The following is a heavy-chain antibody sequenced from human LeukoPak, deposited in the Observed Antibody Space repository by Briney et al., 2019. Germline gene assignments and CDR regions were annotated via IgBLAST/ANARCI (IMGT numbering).Heavy chain of an antibody. CDR2: IYPGDSDT. V-gene: IGHV5-51*01. D-gene: IGHD1-26*01. Sequence: GESLKISCKGSGYSFTSYWIGWVRQMPGKGLEWMGIIYPGDSDTRYSPSFQGQVTISADKSISTAYLQWSSLKASDTAMYYCARGARVVGATSYYYYYYMDVWGKGTTVTVYS. CDR1: GYSFTSYW. CDR3: ARGARVVGATSYYYYYYMDV. J-gene: IGHJ6*03.